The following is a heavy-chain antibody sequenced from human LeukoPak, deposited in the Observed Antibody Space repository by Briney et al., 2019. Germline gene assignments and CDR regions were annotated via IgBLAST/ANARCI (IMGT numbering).Heavy chain of an antibody. CDR3: AREVGAAHFDY. V-gene: IGHV3-11*01. CDR2: ISSSGSTI. CDR1: GFTFSDYY. J-gene: IGHJ4*02. Sequence: GGSLRLSCAASGFTFSDYYMSWIRQAPGKGLEWVSYISSSGSTIYYADSVKGRFTVSRDNAKNSLYLQMNRLRAEDTAVYYCAREVGAAHFDYWGQGTLVTVSS. D-gene: IGHD2-15*01.